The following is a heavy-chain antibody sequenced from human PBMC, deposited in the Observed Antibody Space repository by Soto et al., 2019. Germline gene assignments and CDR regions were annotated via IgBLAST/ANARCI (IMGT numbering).Heavy chain of an antibody. CDR1: GGSFSGYS. J-gene: IGHJ4*02. CDR2: IYYSGST. D-gene: IGHD2-15*01. V-gene: IGHV4-59*08. CDR3: ATAGRVAGYFDY. Sequence: PSETLSLTCGVYGGSFSGYSWAWIRQPPGKGLEWIGYIYYSGSTNYNPSLKSRVTISVDTSKNQFSLKLSSVTAADTAVYYYATAGRVAGYFDYWGQGTLVTVSS.